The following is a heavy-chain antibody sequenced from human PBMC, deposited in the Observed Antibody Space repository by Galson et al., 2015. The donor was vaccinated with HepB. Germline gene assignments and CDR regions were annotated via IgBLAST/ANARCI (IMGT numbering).Heavy chain of an antibody. CDR1: GYTFTGYY. CDR3: ARDTYRGSSWYPLTSYGMDV. D-gene: IGHD6-13*01. CDR2: INPNSGGT. Sequence: SVKVSCKASGYTFTGYYMHWVRQAPGQGLEWMGWINPNSGGTNYAQKFQGWVTMTRDTSISTAYMELSRLRSDDTAVYYCARDTYRGSSWYPLTSYGMDVWGQGTTVTVSS. J-gene: IGHJ6*02. V-gene: IGHV1-2*04.